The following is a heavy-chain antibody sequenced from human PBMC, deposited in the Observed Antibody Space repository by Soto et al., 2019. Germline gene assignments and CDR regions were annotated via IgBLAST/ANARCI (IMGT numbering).Heavy chain of an antibody. V-gene: IGHV1-2*02. CDR3: ARFFQPYRGVTIFGVAHYYYGMDV. D-gene: IGHD3-3*01. CDR1: GYTFGANY. CDR2: INPNSGTT. Sequence: ASVKVSCKTSGYTFGANYIHWVRQAPGQGLEWMGWINPNSGTTKYAQKFQGRVTITRDTSTTTAYMELSSLRSEDTAVYYCARFFQPYRGVTIFGVAHYYYGMDVWGQGTTVTVSS. J-gene: IGHJ6*02.